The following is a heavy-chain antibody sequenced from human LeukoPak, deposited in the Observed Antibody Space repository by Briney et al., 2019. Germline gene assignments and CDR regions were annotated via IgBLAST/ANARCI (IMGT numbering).Heavy chain of an antibody. V-gene: IGHV3-53*01. CDR2: IYNDGRT. J-gene: IGHJ4*02. CDR3: AKRSIMSPSEDYFDY. CDR1: GFIVNNKY. D-gene: IGHD3-16*01. Sequence: GGSLRLSCAASGFIVNNKYMTWVRQAPGKGLEWVSLIYNDGRTYYADSVKGRFTISRDNSKNTLYLQMNSLRAEDTAVYYCAKRSIMSPSEDYFDYWGQGTLVTVSS.